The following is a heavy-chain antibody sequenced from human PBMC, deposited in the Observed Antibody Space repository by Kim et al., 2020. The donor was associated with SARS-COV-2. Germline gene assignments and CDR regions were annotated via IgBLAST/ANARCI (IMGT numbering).Heavy chain of an antibody. CDR3: ARLVGATGDDY. V-gene: IGHV3-74*01. D-gene: IGHD1-26*01. CDR2: INSDGSST. CDR1: GFTFSSYW. Sequence: GGSLRLSCAASGFTFSSYWMHWVRQAPGKGLVWVSRINSDGSSTSYADSVKGRFTISRDNAKNTLYLQMNSLRAEDTAVYYCARLVGATGDDYWGQGTLVTVSS. J-gene: IGHJ4*02.